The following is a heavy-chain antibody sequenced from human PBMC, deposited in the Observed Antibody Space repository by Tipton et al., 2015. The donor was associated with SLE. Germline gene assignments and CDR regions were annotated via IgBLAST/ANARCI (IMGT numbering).Heavy chain of an antibody. CDR2: VFVSGIT. J-gene: IGHJ3*02. CDR1: AGSMTSSTTTYY. Sequence: TLSLTCTLSAGSMTSSTTTYYWSWIRQPAGKGLEWIGRVFVSGITHYNPSLKNRVSMSIDTSKNQFSLNLSSVTAADTAMYYCARTYYDFWITYHHDAYGIWGQGTMVTVSS. D-gene: IGHD3-3*01. V-gene: IGHV4-4*07. CDR3: ARTYYDFWITYHHDAYGI.